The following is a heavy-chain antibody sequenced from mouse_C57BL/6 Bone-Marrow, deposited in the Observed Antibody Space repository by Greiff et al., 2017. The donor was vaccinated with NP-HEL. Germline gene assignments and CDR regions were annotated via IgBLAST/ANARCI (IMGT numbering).Heavy chain of an antibody. CDR1: GFSLSTFGMG. CDR2: IWWDDDK. J-gene: IGHJ3*01. V-gene: IGHV8-8*01. Sequence: QVTLKESGPGILQPSQTLSLTCSFSGFSLSTFGMGVGWIRQPSGKGLEWLAHIWWDDDKYYNPALKSRLTISKDTSKNQVFLKIANVDTADTATYYCARSSMITTGPFAYWGQGTLVTVSA. CDR3: ARSSMITTGPFAY. D-gene: IGHD2-4*01.